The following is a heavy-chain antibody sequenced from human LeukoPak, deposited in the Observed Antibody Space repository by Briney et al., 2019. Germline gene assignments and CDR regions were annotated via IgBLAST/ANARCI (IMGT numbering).Heavy chain of an antibody. D-gene: IGHD6-13*01. V-gene: IGHV1-2*02. Sequence: GASVKVSCKASGYTFTCYYMHWVRQAPGQGREWMGWINPNSGGTNYAQKFQGRVTMTRDTSISTAYMELSRLRSDDTAVYYCARGESQQQLVRLFNYYYYGMDVWGQGTTVTVSS. CDR2: INPNSGGT. CDR3: ARGESQQQLVRLFNYYYYGMDV. J-gene: IGHJ6*02. CDR1: GYTFTCYY.